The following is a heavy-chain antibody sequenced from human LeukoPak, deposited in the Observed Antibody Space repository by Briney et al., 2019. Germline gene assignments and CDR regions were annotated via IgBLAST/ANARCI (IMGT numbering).Heavy chain of an antibody. CDR3: GKRETGYSSRWDTPLFDY. V-gene: IGHV3-23*01. CDR1: RLTFKCYG. CDR2: INYNGGRT. D-gene: IGHD6-13*01. Sequence: GGSLSLSCVASRLTFKCYGMSWVRQAPGKGLEWVSVINYNGGRTYYADSVKGRFTRSRDNSKTTLYLQMISLRAEDTAVYYCGKRETGYSSRWDTPLFDYWGQGTLVTVSS. J-gene: IGHJ4*02.